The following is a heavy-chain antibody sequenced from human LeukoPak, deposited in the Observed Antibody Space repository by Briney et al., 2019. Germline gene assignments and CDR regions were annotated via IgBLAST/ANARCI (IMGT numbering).Heavy chain of an antibody. CDR3: ARAIAAAGVYYYYMDV. J-gene: IGHJ6*03. V-gene: IGHV4-39*07. CDR2: IYYSGST. D-gene: IGHD6-13*01. Sequence: SETLSLTCTVSGGSISSSSYYWGWIRQPPGKGLEWIGSIYYSGSTYYNPSLKSRVTISVDTSKNQFSLKLSSVTAADTAVYYCARAIAAAGVYYYYMDVWGKGTTVTVSS. CDR1: GGSISSSSYY.